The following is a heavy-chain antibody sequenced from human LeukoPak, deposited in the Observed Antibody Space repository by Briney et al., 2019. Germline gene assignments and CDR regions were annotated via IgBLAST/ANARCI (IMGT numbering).Heavy chain of an antibody. D-gene: IGHD4-17*01. Sequence: SETLSLTCTVSGGSITSYYWSWIRQPPGKGLEWIGYIYSSGSTNYNPSLKSRVTISVDTSKNQFSLKLSSVTAADTAVYYCARIYYGDCYGMDVWGQGTTVTVSS. CDR1: GGSITSYY. CDR2: IYSSGST. V-gene: IGHV4-59*01. J-gene: IGHJ6*02. CDR3: ARIYYGDCYGMDV.